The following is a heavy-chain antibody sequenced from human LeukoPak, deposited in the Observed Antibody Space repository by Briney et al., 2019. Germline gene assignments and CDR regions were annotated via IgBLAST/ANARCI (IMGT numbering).Heavy chain of an antibody. CDR1: GFTFSNAW. D-gene: IGHD6-19*01. J-gene: IGHJ4*02. V-gene: IGHV3-15*01. Sequence: GGSLRLCCAASGFTFSNAWMSWVRQAAGKGLEWVGRIKSKTDGGTTDYAAPVKGRFTISRDDSKNTLYLQMNSLKTEDTAVYYCTTAPRGWYRDYWGQGTLVTVSS. CDR3: TTAPRGWYRDY. CDR2: IKSKTDGGTT.